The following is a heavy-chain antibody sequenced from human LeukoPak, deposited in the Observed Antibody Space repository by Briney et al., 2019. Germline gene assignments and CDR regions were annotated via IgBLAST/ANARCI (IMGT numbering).Heavy chain of an antibody. CDR2: IYYSGST. D-gene: IGHD3-10*01. J-gene: IGHJ4*02. V-gene: IGHV4-59*01. CDR1: GGSISSYS. Sequence: SETLSLTCSVSGGSISSYSWSWIRQPPGKGLEWIGYIYYSGSTNYNPSLKRRVTQSVDTSKNQFSLKLSSVTAVDTAVYYCARNGYYYGSGSYPDYWGQGTLVTVSS. CDR3: ARNGYYYGSGSYPDY.